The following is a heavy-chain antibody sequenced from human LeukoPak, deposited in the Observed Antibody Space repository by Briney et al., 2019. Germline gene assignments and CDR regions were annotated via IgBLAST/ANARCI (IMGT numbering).Heavy chain of an antibody. J-gene: IGHJ4*02. CDR2: IHYSGST. D-gene: IGHD1-1*01. CDR1: GGFINSYY. V-gene: IGHV4-59*08. Sequence: PSETLSLTCTVSGGFINSYYWGWIRQPPGKGLEWIGYIHYSGSTNYNPSLKSRITISVDTSKNQFSLRLNSVTAADTAVYYCARWATGSRYFDYWGQGTLVTVSS. CDR3: ARWATGSRYFDY.